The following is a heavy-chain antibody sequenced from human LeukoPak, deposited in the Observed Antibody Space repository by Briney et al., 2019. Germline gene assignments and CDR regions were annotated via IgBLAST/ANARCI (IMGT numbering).Heavy chain of an antibody. V-gene: IGHV3-11*04. Sequence: GGSLRLSCAASGFTFSDYYMSWIRQAPGKGLEWVSYISSSGSTIYYADSVKGRFTVSRDNAKNSLYLQMNSLRAEDTAVYYCARAQDIVATIAYWGQGTLVTVSS. CDR1: GFTFSDYY. CDR2: ISSSGSTI. CDR3: ARAQDIVATIAY. D-gene: IGHD5-12*01. J-gene: IGHJ4*02.